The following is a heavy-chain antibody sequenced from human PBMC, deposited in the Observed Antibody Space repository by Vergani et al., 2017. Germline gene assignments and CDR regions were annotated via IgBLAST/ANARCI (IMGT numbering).Heavy chain of an antibody. CDR1: GFTFSDYY. V-gene: IGHV3-11*04. CDR2: ISSTGTTI. Sequence: QVQLVESGGGLVKPGGSLRLSCAASGFTFSDYYMNWIRQAPGKGLEWVSYISSTGTTIYYADSVKGRFTISRDNTKNSLYLQMNSLRAEDTAVYYCARDSVRRYYGSGSYYKGNHYYYYYGMDVWGQGTTVTVSS. CDR3: ARDSVRRYYGSGSYYKGNHYYYYYGMDV. J-gene: IGHJ6*02. D-gene: IGHD3-10*01.